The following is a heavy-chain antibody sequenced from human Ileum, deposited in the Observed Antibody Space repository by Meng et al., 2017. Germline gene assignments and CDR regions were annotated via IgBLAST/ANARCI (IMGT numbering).Heavy chain of an antibody. CDR2: TYYRSKWYS. CDR1: GGSVSSNIAA. Sequence: VQLNQSGPGLVKPSQTLSLTCAVSGGSVSSNIAAWNWFRQSPLRGLEWLGRTYYRSKWYSEYAVSVKSRISITPDTSKNQFSLQMNSVTPEDTAVYYCASGSGSLDYWGPGTLVTVSS. D-gene: IGHD3-3*01. J-gene: IGHJ4*02. V-gene: IGHV6-1*01. CDR3: ASGSGSLDY.